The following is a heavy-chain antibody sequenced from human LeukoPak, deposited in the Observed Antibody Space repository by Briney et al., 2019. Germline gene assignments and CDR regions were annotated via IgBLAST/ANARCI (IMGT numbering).Heavy chain of an antibody. CDR3: AKEEGDIVAPDY. CDR2: ISYDGSNK. Sequence: GGSLRLSCAASGFTFSSYGMHWVRQAPGKGLEWVAVISYDGSNKYYAGSVKGRFTISRDNSKNTLYLQMNSLRAEDTAVYYCAKEEGDIVAPDYWGQGTLVTVSS. J-gene: IGHJ4*02. V-gene: IGHV3-30*18. CDR1: GFTFSSYG. D-gene: IGHD5-12*01.